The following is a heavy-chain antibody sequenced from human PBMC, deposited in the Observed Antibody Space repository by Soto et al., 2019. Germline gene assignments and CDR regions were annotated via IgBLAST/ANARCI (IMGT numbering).Heavy chain of an antibody. CDR1: GFTFNTYW. D-gene: IGHD6-6*01. Sequence: EVQLVESGGGLVQPGGSLRLSCAASGFTFNTYWRHWVRQAPGKGLVWVSHINSDGSSTNYADSVKGRFTISRDNAKNTLYLQMNSLRDDDTAVYYCATRSSSSGFDYWGQGTLVIVAS. CDR3: ATRSSSSGFDY. J-gene: IGHJ4*02. CDR2: INSDGSST. V-gene: IGHV3-74*02.